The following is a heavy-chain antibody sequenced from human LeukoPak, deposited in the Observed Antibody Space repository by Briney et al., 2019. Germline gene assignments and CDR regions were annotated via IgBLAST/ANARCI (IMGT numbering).Heavy chain of an antibody. Sequence: GESLQISCMGSGSSFTSYWIGWVRQMPGKGLEWMGIIYPGDSDTRYSPSFQGQVTISADKSISTAYLQWSSLKASDTAMYYCARTFMVRGVIVYFQHWGQGTLVTVSS. V-gene: IGHV5-51*01. CDR1: GSSFTSYW. D-gene: IGHD3-10*01. J-gene: IGHJ1*01. CDR3: ARTFMVRGVIVYFQH. CDR2: IYPGDSDT.